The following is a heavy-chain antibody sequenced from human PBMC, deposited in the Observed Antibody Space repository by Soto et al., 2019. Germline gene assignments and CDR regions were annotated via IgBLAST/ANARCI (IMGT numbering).Heavy chain of an antibody. V-gene: IGHV1-18*01. J-gene: IGHJ5*02. Sequence: ASVKVSCKASGYTFTSYGIFWVRQAPGQGLEWMGWISAYNGDTNYAQKLQGRVTMTTDTSTSTAYMELSSLRSEDTAVYYCARDPKMFAGELGWFDPWGQGTLVTVSS. CDR1: GYTFTSYG. D-gene: IGHD3-10*02. CDR3: ARDPKMFAGELGWFDP. CDR2: ISAYNGDT.